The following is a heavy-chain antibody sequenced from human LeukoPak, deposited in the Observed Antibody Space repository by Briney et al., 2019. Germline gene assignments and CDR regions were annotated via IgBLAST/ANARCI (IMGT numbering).Heavy chain of an antibody. V-gene: IGHV1-24*01. CDR3: ATDKYSGSYSWFDP. Sequence: GASVKVSCKVSGYTLTELSTHWVRQAPGKGLEWMGGFDPEDGETIYAQKFQGRVTMTEDTSTDTAYMELSSLRSEDTAVYYCATDKYSGSYSWFDPWGQGTLVTVSS. D-gene: IGHD1-26*01. J-gene: IGHJ5*02. CDR2: FDPEDGET. CDR1: GYTLTELS.